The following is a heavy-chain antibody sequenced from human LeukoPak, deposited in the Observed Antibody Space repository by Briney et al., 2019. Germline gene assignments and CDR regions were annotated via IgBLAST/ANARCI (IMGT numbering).Heavy chain of an antibody. J-gene: IGHJ6*03. CDR2: IYYSGST. CDR1: GGSISSYY. CDR3: ARGRSSMVRGYYYYYMDG. D-gene: IGHD3-10*01. V-gene: IGHV4-59*01. Sequence: SETLSLTCTVSGGSISSYYWSWIRQPPGQGLEWIGHIYYSGSTNYNPSLKSRVTISVGTSKNQFSLKLSSVTAADTAVYYCARGRSSMVRGYYYYYMDGWGKGTTVTISS.